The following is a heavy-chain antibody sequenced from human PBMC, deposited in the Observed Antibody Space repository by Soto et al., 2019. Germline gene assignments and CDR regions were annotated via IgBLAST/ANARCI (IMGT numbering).Heavy chain of an antibody. J-gene: IGHJ4*02. Sequence: LSLTCTFSCGAINTFYLSWVRQPAGKGLEWVGRIFSSGSTSFNPSLESRVAMSVDTSKNHFSLNLSSVTAADMAVYYCAREGSYSAYNFAHGIQLWSFDFWGQGALVTVS. CDR2: IFSSGST. V-gene: IGHV4-4*07. D-gene: IGHD5-12*01. CDR1: CGAINTFY. CDR3: AREGSYSAYNFAHGIQLWSFDF.